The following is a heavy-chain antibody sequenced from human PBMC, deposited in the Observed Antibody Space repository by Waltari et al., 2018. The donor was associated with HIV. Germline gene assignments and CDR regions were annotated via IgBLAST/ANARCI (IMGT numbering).Heavy chain of an antibody. CDR3: ASVGTAMVIDY. CDR1: GGSISSSSYY. J-gene: IGHJ4*02. V-gene: IGHV4-39*01. CDR2: IYYSGST. D-gene: IGHD5-18*01. Sequence: QLQLQESGPGLVKPSETLSLTCTVSGGSISSSSYYWGWIRQPPGKGLEWIGSIYYSGSTYYNPSLKSRVTISVDTSKNQFSLKLSSVTAADTAVYYCASVGTAMVIDYWGQGTLVTVSS.